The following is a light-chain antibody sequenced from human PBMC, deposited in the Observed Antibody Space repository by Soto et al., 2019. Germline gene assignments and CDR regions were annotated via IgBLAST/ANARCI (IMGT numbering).Light chain of an antibody. CDR2: ATS. V-gene: IGKV1-39*01. CDR1: QDIDIY. Sequence: DIQMTQSPSSLSASVGDRVTITCRTSQDIDIYLNWYQHKPGRAPKLLIYATSTLESGVPSRFSGSGSGTDFILTINSLQLEDFATYYCQQSNDSPFTLGPGAKVDSK. J-gene: IGKJ3*01. CDR3: QQSNDSPFT.